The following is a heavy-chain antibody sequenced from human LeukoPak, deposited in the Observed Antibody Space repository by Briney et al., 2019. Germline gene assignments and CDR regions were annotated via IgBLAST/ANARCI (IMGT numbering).Heavy chain of an antibody. CDR3: ARDLKYYYDSSGSDY. J-gene: IGHJ4*02. D-gene: IGHD3-22*01. CDR1: GDSISYFY. Sequence: PSETLSLTCSVSGDSISYFYWSWIRQAAGKGLEWIGRISGSGSTDYNASLKSRVTISVDTSKNQFSLKLSSVTAADTAVYYCARDLKYYYDSSGSDYWGQGTLVTVSS. CDR2: ISGSGST. V-gene: IGHV4-4*07.